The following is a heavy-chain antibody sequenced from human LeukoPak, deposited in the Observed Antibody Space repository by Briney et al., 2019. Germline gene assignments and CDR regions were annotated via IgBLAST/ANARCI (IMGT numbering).Heavy chain of an antibody. D-gene: IGHD5-24*01. J-gene: IGHJ6*03. CDR2: IIPIFGTA. CDR1: GGTFSSYA. CDR3: ARVGTLITEMATLDYYYYYMDV. Sequence: GASVKVSCKASGGTFSSYAISWVRQAPGQGLEWMGGIIPIFGTANYAQKFQGRVTITADESTSTAYMELSSLRSEDTAVYYCARVGTLITEMATLDYYYYYMDVWGKGTTVTISS. V-gene: IGHV1-69*13.